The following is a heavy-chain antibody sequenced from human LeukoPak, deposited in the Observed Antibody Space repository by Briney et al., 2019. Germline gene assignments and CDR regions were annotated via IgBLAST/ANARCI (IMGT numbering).Heavy chain of an antibody. CDR2: IYYSGST. D-gene: IGHD2-2*01. V-gene: IGHV4-30-4*08. CDR1: GGSFSGYY. J-gene: IGHJ5*02. CDR3: ARDGGYCSSTSCYRWFDP. Sequence: SETLSLTCAVYGGSFSGYYWSWIRQPPGKGLEWIGYIYYSGSTYYNPSLKSRVTISVDTSKNQFSLKLSSVTAADTAVYYCARDGGYCSSTSCYRWFDPWGQGTLVTVSS.